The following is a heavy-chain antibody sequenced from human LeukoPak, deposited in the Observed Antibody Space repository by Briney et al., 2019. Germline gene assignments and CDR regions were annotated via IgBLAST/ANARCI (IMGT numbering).Heavy chain of an antibody. Sequence: SEPLSLTCTVSGGSINSYYWSWIRQPPGKGLEWIGYIYYSGSTNYNPSLKSRVTISVDTSKDQFSLKLSSVTAADTAVYYCARGPDYYDSSGQFDYWGQGTLVTVSS. CDR3: ARGPDYYDSSGQFDY. V-gene: IGHV4-59*01. D-gene: IGHD3-22*01. J-gene: IGHJ4*02. CDR2: IYYSGST. CDR1: GGSINSYY.